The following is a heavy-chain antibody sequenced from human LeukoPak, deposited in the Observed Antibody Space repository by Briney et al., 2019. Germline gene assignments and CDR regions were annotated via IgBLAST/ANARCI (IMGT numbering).Heavy chain of an antibody. CDR1: GGSISSSNW. CDR3: AREGRRGYSYGVDY. Sequence: SETLSLTCAVSGGSISSSNWWSWVRQPPGKGLERMGEIYHSGSTNYNPSLKSRVTISVDTSKDQFSLKLSSVTAADTAVYYCAREGRRGYSYGVDYWGQGTLVTVSS. CDR2: IYHSGST. D-gene: IGHD5-18*01. J-gene: IGHJ4*02. V-gene: IGHV4-4*02.